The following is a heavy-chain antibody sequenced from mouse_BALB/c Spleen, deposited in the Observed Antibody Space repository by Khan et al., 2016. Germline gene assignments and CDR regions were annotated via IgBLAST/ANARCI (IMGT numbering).Heavy chain of an antibody. Sequence: QIQLVQSGPELKKPGETVKISCKASVYTFTNYGMNWVKQAPGKGLKWMGWINTNTGEPTYAEEFKGRFAFSLDTSASTAYLQINNLKNEDTATYFCARYYGSSYEAMDYWGQGTSVTVSS. D-gene: IGHD1-1*01. J-gene: IGHJ4*01. CDR3: ARYYGSSYEAMDY. V-gene: IGHV9-3*02. CDR2: INTNTGEP. CDR1: VYTFTNYG.